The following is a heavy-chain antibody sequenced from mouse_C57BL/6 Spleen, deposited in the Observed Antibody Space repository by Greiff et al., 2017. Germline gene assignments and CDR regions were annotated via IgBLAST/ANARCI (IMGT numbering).Heavy chain of an antibody. CDR3: ARETATIVTGDAMDY. V-gene: IGHV1-85*01. Sequence: VKLVESGPELVKPGASVKLSCKASGYTFTSYDINWVKQRPGQGLEWIGWIYPRDGSTKYNEKFKGKATLTVDTSSSTAYMELHSLTSEDSAVYFCARETATIVTGDAMDYWGQGTSVTVSS. D-gene: IGHD2-5*01. CDR1: GYTFTSYD. J-gene: IGHJ4*01. CDR2: IYPRDGST.